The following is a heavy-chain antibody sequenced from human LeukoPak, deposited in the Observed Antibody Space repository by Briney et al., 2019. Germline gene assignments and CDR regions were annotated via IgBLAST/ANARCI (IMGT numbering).Heavy chain of an antibody. V-gene: IGHV1-69*13. J-gene: IGHJ3*02. D-gene: IGHD3-10*01. Sequence: SVKVSCKASGYTFTSYYMHWVRQAPGQGLEWMGGIIPIFGTANYAQKFQGRVTITADESTSTAYMELSSLGSEDTAVYYCARFGSGGLDAFDIWGQGTMVTVSS. CDR3: ARFGSGGLDAFDI. CDR2: IIPIFGTA. CDR1: GYTFTSYY.